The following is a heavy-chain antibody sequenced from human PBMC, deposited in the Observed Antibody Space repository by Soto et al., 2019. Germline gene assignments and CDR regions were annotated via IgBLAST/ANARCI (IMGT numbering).Heavy chain of an antibody. V-gene: IGHV3-11*01. CDR2: ISSSGSTI. D-gene: IGHD6-19*01. CDR1: GFTFSDYY. Sequence: QVQLVESGGGLVKPGGSLRLSCAASGFTFSDYYMSWIRQAPGKGLEWVSYISSSGSTIYYADSVTGQFTISRANAKNSLYPQMNSLRAEDTPVYYCASDSSGWFYLDYWGQGTLVIVSS. J-gene: IGHJ4*02. CDR3: ASDSSGWFYLDY.